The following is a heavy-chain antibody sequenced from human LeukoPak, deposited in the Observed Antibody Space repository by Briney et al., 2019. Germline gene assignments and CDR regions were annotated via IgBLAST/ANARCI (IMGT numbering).Heavy chain of an antibody. CDR1: GFTPSDYY. D-gene: IGHD2-2*01. Sequence: GGSLRLSCAGSGFTPSDYYKSWIRQAPEKGLEWVSYISSSDSNIYYTDSVKGRFTISRDNAKNSLYLQMNSLRADDTAVYYCARADCSSTSCYELDYWGQGTLVTVSS. CDR3: ARADCSSTSCYELDY. CDR2: ISSSDSNI. J-gene: IGHJ4*02. V-gene: IGHV3-11*04.